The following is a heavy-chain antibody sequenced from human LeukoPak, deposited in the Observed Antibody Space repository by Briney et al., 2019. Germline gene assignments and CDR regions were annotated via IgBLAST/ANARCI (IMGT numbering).Heavy chain of an antibody. Sequence: GWPLSLSGAASEFTFSIYWMGWVGQAPGKGLDGVTNIKQDGSENYYVDSVKGRFTISRDNAKNSLYLQMNSLRAEDTAVYYCAELGNTMIGGVWGKGTLVTISS. V-gene: IGHV3-7*01. J-gene: IGHJ6*04. D-gene: IGHD3-10*02. CDR2: IKQDGSEN. CDR3: AELGNTMIGGV. CDR1: EFTFSIYW.